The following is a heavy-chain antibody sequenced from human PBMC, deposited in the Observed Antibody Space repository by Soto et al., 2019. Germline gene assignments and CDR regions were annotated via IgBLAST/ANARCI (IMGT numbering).Heavy chain of an antibody. D-gene: IGHD6-6*01. J-gene: IGHJ6*02. V-gene: IGHV4-59*01. Sequence: SETLSLTCTVSGGSISSYYWSWIRQPPGKGLEWIGYIYYSGSTNYNPSLKSRVTISVDTSKNQFSLKLSSVTAADTAVDYCARDRGSSSNRGWHYYGIDVWGQGTTVTVSS. CDR2: IYYSGST. CDR3: ARDRGSSSNRGWHYYGIDV. CDR1: GGSISSYY.